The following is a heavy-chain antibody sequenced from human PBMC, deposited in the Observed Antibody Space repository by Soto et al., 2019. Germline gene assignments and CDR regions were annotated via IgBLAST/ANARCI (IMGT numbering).Heavy chain of an antibody. CDR1: GFTFSDYP. J-gene: IGHJ4*02. D-gene: IGHD3-10*01. CDR2: ISGIRDYI. Sequence: GGSLRLSCAASGFTFSDYPLHWVRRAPGKALEWVSSISGIRDYIRYADSVKGRFTISRDNAKTSLYLQMNSLTAEDTAVYYCAREGVHNYTEYYFDYWGQGTLVTVSS. V-gene: IGHV3-21*06. CDR3: AREGVHNYTEYYFDY.